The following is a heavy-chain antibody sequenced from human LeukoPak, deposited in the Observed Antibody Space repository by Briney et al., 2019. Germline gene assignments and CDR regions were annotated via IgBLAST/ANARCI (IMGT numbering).Heavy chain of an antibody. CDR1: GNYW. CDR2: INSDGSWT. J-gene: IGHJ4*02. V-gene: IGHV3-74*01. CDR3: VSFYETN. Sequence: GGSLRLSCAASGNYWMHWVRQAPGKGLVWVSHINSDGSWTGYADSVKGRFTISKDNAKNTVYLQMNNLRAENTAVYYCVSFYETNWGRGTLVTVSS. D-gene: IGHD2-2*01.